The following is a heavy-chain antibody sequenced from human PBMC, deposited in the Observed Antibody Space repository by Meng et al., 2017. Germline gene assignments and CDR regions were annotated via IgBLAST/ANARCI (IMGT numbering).Heavy chain of an antibody. CDR1: GGSFSGYY. V-gene: IGHV4-34*01. Sequence: QVHLHQWGAGLLKPSETLSLPCAVYGGSFSGYYWSWIRQPPGKGLEWIGEINRSGSTNYNPSLKSRVTISVDTSKNQFSLKLNSVTAADTAVYYCAREIAVAAHYYWYFDLWGRGTLVTVSS. CDR3: AREIAVAAHYYWYFDL. D-gene: IGHD6-19*01. CDR2: INRSGST. J-gene: IGHJ2*01.